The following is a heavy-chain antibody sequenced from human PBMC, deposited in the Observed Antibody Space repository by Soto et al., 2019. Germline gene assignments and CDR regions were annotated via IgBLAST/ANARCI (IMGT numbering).Heavy chain of an antibody. D-gene: IGHD2-15*01. CDR1: GYEFTNYG. Sequence: QVQLVQSGTEVKKPGASVKVSCKASGYEFTNYGISWVRQAPGQGLEWMGWISAYNGNTKYEQTLQGRITMSTDTSTDTAYMELRRLRSDDTALYYCARSLALAVAASNNYLDPWGQGTLVIVSS. V-gene: IGHV1-18*04. CDR2: ISAYNGNT. CDR3: ARSLALAVAASNNYLDP. J-gene: IGHJ5*02.